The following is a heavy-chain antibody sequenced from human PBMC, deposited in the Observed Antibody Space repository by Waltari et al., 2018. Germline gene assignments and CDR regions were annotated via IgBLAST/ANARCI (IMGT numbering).Heavy chain of an antibody. CDR1: GFTFSSYA. CDR2: ISYDGSNK. Sequence: QVQLVESGGGVVQPGRSLRLSCAASGFTFSSYAMHWVRQAPGKGLEWVAVISYDGSNKYYADSVKGRFTISRDNSKNTLYLQMNSLRAEDTAVYYCARDYYDTWGQGTLVTVSS. J-gene: IGHJ5*02. D-gene: IGHD3-22*01. V-gene: IGHV3-30-3*01. CDR3: ARDYYDT.